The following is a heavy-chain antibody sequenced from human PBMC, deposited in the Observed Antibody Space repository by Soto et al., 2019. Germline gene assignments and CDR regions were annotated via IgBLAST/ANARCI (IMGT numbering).Heavy chain of an antibody. CDR3: ASPKIAFYNWFDP. Sequence: QLQLQESGPGLVKPSETLSLTCTVSGGSISSSSYYWGWIRQPPGKGLEWIGSIYYSGSTYYNPSLKSRVTISVDTSKNQFSLNLSSVTAADPAVYYCASPKIAFYNWFDPWGQGTLVTVSS. J-gene: IGHJ5*02. V-gene: IGHV4-39*01. D-gene: IGHD3-3*02. CDR2: IYYSGST. CDR1: GGSISSSSYY.